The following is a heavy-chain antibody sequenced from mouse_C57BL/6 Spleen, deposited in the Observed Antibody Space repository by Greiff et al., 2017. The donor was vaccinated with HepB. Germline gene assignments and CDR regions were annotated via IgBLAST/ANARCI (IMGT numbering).Heavy chain of an antibody. V-gene: IGHV1-76*01. J-gene: IGHJ4*01. Sequence: QVQLKESGAELVRPGASVKLSCKASGYTFTDYYINWVKQRPGQGLEWIARIYPGSGNTYYNEKFKGKATLTAEKSSSTAYMQLSSLTSEDSAVYFCARPHYYGSSYPYAMDYWGQGTSVTVSS. CDR3: ARPHYYGSSYPYAMDY. CDR1: GYTFTDYY. CDR2: IYPGSGNT. D-gene: IGHD1-1*01.